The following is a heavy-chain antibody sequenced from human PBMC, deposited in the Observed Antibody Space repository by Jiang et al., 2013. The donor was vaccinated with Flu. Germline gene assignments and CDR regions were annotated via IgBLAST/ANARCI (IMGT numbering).Heavy chain of an antibody. CDR2: IYHSGST. D-gene: IGHD5-18*01. CDR1: GYSISSGYY. CDR3: ARVRWRTAMVLDWFDP. Sequence: KPSETLSLTCAVSGYSISSGYYWGWIRQPPGKGLEWIGSIYHSGSTYYNPSLKSRVTISVDTSKNQFSLKLSSVTAADTAVYYCARVRWRTAMVLDWFDPWGQGTLVTVSS. V-gene: IGHV4-38-2*01. J-gene: IGHJ5*02.